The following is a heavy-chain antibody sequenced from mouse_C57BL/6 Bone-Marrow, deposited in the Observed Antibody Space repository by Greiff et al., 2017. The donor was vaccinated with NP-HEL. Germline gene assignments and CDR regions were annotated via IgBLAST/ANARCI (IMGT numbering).Heavy chain of an antibody. J-gene: IGHJ4*01. D-gene: IGHD2-10*02. CDR2: IYPGDGDT. V-gene: IGHV1-82*01. CDR3: AREGYGKRYYYAVEG. CDR1: GYAFSSSW. Sequence: QVHVKQSGPELVKPGASVKISCTASGYAFSSSWMNWVKQRPGKGLEWIGRIYPGDGDTNYNGKFKGKATLTADKSSSTAYLQLSSLTSEDYAVYYCAREGYGKRYYYAVEGWGQGTTVTVAS.